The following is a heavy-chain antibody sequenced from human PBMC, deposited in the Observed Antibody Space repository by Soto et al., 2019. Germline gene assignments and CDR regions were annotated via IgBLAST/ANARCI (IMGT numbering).Heavy chain of an antibody. CDR1: GFIFSDHG. CDR3: GRDRGARFLDN. V-gene: IGHV3-33*01. D-gene: IGHD3-3*01. CDR2: IWYDGTNK. Sequence: QVQLVESGGGVVQPGGSLRLSCAASGFIFSDHGMHWVRQAPGKGLEWVAVIWYDGTNKYYADSVKGRFTISRDNSKKRVNLQMGSRGAENTGVYYCGRDRGARFLDNGGQETPVTVSS. J-gene: IGHJ4*02.